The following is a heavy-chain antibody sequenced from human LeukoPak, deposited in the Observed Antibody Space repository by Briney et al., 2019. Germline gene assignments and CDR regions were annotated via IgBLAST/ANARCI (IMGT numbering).Heavy chain of an antibody. Sequence: ASVKVSCKASGGTFSSYAISWVRQAPGQGLEWMGRIIPIFGTANYAQKFQGRVTITTDESTSTAYMELSSLRSEDTAVYYCARGAQWELHCFDYWGQGTLVTVSS. J-gene: IGHJ4*02. CDR2: IIPIFGTA. V-gene: IGHV1-69*05. D-gene: IGHD1-26*01. CDR3: ARGAQWELHCFDY. CDR1: GGTFSSYA.